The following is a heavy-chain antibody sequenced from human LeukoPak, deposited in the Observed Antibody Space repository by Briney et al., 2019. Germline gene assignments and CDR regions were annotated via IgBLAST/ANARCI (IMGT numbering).Heavy chain of an antibody. D-gene: IGHD1-26*01. CDR3: ARQPYILGAYYFDY. J-gene: IGHJ4*02. CDR1: GGSMSSYY. CDR2: IFYSGST. Sequence: SETLSLTCTVSGGSMSSYYWSWIRQPPGKGLEWIGYIFYSGSTNYNPSLRSRVTVSVDTSKNQFSLKLGSVTAADTAAYYCARQPYILGAYYFDYWGQGTLVTVSS. V-gene: IGHV4-59*08.